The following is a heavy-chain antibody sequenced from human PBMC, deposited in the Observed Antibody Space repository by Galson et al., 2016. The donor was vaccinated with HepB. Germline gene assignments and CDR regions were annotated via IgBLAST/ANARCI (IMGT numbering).Heavy chain of an antibody. CDR2: VWYDGSKK. CDR3: ARVRFCSITTCYDVFDV. J-gene: IGHJ3*01. CDR1: GFIFGSFG. V-gene: IGHV3-33*01. D-gene: IGHD2-2*01. Sequence: SLRLSCAASGFIFGSFGMHWVRQAPGKGLEWVTVVWYDGSKKYYADSVKGRFTISRDNFKNTLCLQMDSLRAVDSAVYYCARVRFCSITTCYDVFDVWGLGTMVSVSS.